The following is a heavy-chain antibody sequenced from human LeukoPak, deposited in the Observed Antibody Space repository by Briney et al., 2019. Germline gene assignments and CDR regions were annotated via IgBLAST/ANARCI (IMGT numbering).Heavy chain of an antibody. CDR2: INPNSGGT. Sequence: GASVEVSCKASGYTFTGYYMHWVRQAPGQGLEWMGRINPNSGGTNYAQKFQGRVTMTRDTSISTAYMELSRLRSDDTAVYYCARGADYYDSSGYAVDYWGQGTLVTVSS. CDR3: ARGADYYDSSGYAVDY. D-gene: IGHD3-22*01. CDR1: GYTFTGYY. V-gene: IGHV1-2*06. J-gene: IGHJ4*02.